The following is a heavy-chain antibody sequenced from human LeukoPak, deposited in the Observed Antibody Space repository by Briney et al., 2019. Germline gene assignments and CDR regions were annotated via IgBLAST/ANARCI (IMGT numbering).Heavy chain of an antibody. D-gene: IGHD6-25*01. Sequence: GGSLRLSCAASGFTFSNYALIWVRQAPERGLQWVSAITGSGAGTYYADSVKGRFTISRDNSKNTLYLQMNSLRAEDTAVYYCAREYSSVDYWGQGTLVTVSS. V-gene: IGHV3-23*01. J-gene: IGHJ4*02. CDR1: GFTFSNYA. CDR2: ITGSGAGT. CDR3: AREYSSVDY.